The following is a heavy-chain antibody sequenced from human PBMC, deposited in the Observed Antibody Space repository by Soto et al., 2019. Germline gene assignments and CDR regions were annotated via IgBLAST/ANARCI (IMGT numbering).Heavy chain of an antibody. V-gene: IGHV1-69*06. J-gene: IGHJ4*02. D-gene: IGHD1-26*01. CDR1: GYTFTGYY. CDR2: VIPIFGTA. CDR3: ATLLSGSYAY. Sequence: SVKFSCKASGYTFTGYYMHWVRQAPGQGLEWMGGVIPIFGTANYAQKFQGRVTITADKSTSTAYMELSSLRSEDTAVYYCATLLSGSYAYWGQGTLVTVSS.